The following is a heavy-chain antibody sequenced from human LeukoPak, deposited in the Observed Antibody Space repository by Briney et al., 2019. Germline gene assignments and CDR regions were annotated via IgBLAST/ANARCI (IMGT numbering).Heavy chain of an antibody. D-gene: IGHD3-9*01. V-gene: IGHV1-2*02. J-gene: IGHJ4*02. Sequence: AAVTVSYTASGYTFTVYYMHWVRQAPGQGREGMGWINPNSGGTNYAQKFQGRVTMTRDTSISTAYMELSRLSSDDTAVYYCARGRNVLRYFDWLLGFDYWGQGTLVTVSS. CDR2: INPNSGGT. CDR3: ARGRNVLRYFDWLLGFDY. CDR1: GYTFTVYY.